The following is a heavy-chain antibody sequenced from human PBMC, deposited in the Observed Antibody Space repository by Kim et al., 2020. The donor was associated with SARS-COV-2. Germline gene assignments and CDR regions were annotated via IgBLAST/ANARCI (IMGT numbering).Heavy chain of an antibody. CDR2: SSSRYI. D-gene: IGHD1-26*01. V-gene: IGHV3-21*01. CDR3: ARAGGGY. Sequence: SSSRYIYYADSVKGRFTISRDNAKNSLYLQMNSLRAEDTAVYYCARAGGGYWGQGTLVTVSS. J-gene: IGHJ4*02.